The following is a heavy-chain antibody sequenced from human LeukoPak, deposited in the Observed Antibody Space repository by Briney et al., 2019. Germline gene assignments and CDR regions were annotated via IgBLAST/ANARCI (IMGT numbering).Heavy chain of an antibody. J-gene: IGHJ2*01. CDR2: IYTSGST. CDR3: ARGASGSSNWYFDL. Sequence: PSETQSLTCTVSGGSISSYYLSWIRQPAGKGLEWIGRIYTSGSTNYNPSLKSRVTMSVDTSKNQFSLKLSSVTAADTAVYYCARGASGSSNWYFDLWGRGTLVTVSS. V-gene: IGHV4-4*07. CDR1: GGSISSYY. D-gene: IGHD3-22*01.